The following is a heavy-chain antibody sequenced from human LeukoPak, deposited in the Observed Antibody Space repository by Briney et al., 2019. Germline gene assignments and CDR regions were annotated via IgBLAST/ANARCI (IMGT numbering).Heavy chain of an antibody. D-gene: IGHD6-19*01. J-gene: IGHJ4*02. CDR1: GFTFSDYY. CDR2: ISSRSSYT. Sequence: SGGSLRLSCAASGFTFSDYYMSWIRQASGKGLESVSYISSRSSYTNYAVSVKGRFTISRDNAKNSLYLQMNSLRAEDTAVYYCARVKGIAVAGPLDYWGQGTLVTVSS. CDR3: ARVKGIAVAGPLDY. V-gene: IGHV3-11*06.